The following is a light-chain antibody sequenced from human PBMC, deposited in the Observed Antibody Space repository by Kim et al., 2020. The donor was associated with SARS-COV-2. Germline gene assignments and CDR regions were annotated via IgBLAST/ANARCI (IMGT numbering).Light chain of an antibody. J-gene: IGKJ1*01. CDR2: SAS. V-gene: IGKV1-27*01. Sequence: DSRMTQSPSSLSASVGDRVTISCRASQDINNYLAWYQHKPGKAPKLLIYSASVLQVGVPSRFSGSGSGTDFTLTISNLQPEDVATYYCQRYYSAPWTFVQGTKVEIK. CDR1: QDINNY. CDR3: QRYYSAPWT.